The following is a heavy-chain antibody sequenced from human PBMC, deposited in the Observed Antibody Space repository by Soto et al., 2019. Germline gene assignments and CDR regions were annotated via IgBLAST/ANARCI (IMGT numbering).Heavy chain of an antibody. CDR1: GGSISSRSFY. Sequence: TSETLSLTCTVSGGSISSRSFYWAWIRQPPGKGLEWIGSIYYSGSTYYNPSLKNRVTIFVDTSNNHFSLNLGSVSAPDTAVYYCARAAPRYCSGGSCYSGRDYWDQGTLVTSPQ. CDR3: ARAAPRYCSGGSCYSGRDY. J-gene: IGHJ4*02. D-gene: IGHD2-15*01. CDR2: IYYSGST. V-gene: IGHV4-39*02.